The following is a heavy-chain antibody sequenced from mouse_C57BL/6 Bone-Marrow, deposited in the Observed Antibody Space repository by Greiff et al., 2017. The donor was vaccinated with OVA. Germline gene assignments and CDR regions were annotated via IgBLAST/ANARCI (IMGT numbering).Heavy chain of an antibody. CDR3: ARNSNYPYYFDY. J-gene: IGHJ2*01. D-gene: IGHD2-5*01. CDR2: IYPGGGYT. Sequence: QVHVKQSGAELVRPGTSVKMSCKASGYTFTNYWIGWAKQRPGHGLEWIGDIYPGGGYTNYNEKFKGKATLTADKSSSTAYMQFSSLTSEDSAIYDCARNSNYPYYFDYWGQGTTLTVSS. CDR1: GYTFTNYW. V-gene: IGHV1-63*01.